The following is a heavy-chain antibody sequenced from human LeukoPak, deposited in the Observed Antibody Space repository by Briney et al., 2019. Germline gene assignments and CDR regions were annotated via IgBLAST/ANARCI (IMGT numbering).Heavy chain of an antibody. D-gene: IGHD6-19*01. CDR1: GGTFSSYA. Sequence: GASVKVSCKASGGTFSSYAISWVRQAPGQGLEWMGGIIPIFGTANYAQKCQGRVTITTDESTSTAYMELSSLRSEDTAVYYCAGADSSGWYRPLIGYYFDYWGQGTLVTVSS. J-gene: IGHJ4*02. V-gene: IGHV1-69*05. CDR2: IIPIFGTA. CDR3: AGADSSGWYRPLIGYYFDY.